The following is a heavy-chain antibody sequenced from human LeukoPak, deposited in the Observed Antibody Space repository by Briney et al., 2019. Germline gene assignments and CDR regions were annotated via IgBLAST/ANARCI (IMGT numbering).Heavy chain of an antibody. CDR1: GFTFSRSA. CDR2: ISHDGSNT. Sequence: GGSLRLSCAASGFTFSRSAVHWVRQAPGKGLEWVAVISHDGSNTDYTDSVKGRFTISRDNSKNTLYLQMNSLRAENTAVYYCAKEMKPWMHFDYWGQGTLVTVSS. V-gene: IGHV3-30*18. D-gene: IGHD5-12*01. J-gene: IGHJ4*02. CDR3: AKEMKPWMHFDY.